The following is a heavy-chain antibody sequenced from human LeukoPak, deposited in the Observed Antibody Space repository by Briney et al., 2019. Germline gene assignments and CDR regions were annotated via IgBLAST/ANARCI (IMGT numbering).Heavy chain of an antibody. CDR3: AKDRVGIGGLFDY. J-gene: IGHJ4*02. CDR2: ISYDGSNK. Sequence: GGSLRLSCAASGFTFSSYGMHWVRQAPGKGLEWVAVISYDGSNKYYADSVKGRFTISRDNSKNTLYLQMNSLRAEDTAVYYCAKDRVGIGGLFDYWGQGTLVTVSS. CDR1: GFTFSSYG. D-gene: IGHD2-21*01. V-gene: IGHV3-30*18.